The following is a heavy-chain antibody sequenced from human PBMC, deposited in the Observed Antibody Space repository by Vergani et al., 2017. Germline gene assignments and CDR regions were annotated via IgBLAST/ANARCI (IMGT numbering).Heavy chain of an antibody. CDR3: AKVGRSEVAGTFGAFDI. CDR1: GFTFSHYS. J-gene: IGHJ3*02. CDR2: ISGNNDDV. Sequence: EVQMVESGGGRVKPGGSLRLSCVASGFTFSHYSMNWVRQAPGKGLEWVSSISGNNDDVYYADSVKGRFTISRDNSKNTLFLHMNSLRPEDTAVYYCAKVGRSEVAGTFGAFDIWGQGTMVTVSS. V-gene: IGHV3-21*04. D-gene: IGHD6-19*01.